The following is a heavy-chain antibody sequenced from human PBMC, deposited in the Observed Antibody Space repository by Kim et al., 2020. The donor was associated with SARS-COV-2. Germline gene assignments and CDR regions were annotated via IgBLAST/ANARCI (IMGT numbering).Heavy chain of an antibody. CDR1: GGSFSGYY. J-gene: IGHJ6*02. D-gene: IGHD3-16*01. CDR3: ARVTGGRGMDV. CDR2: INHSGST. V-gene: IGHV4-34*01. Sequence: SETLSLTCAVYGGSFSGYYWSWIRQPPGKGLEWIGEINHSGSTNYNPSLKSRVTISVDTSKNQFSLKLSSVTAADTAVYYCARVTGGRGMDVWGQGTTVT.